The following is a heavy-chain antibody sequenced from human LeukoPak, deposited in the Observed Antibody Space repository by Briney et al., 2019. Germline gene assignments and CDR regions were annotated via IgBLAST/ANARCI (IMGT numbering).Heavy chain of an antibody. CDR3: ARGEVVAVGGSYYYFMDV. D-gene: IGHD6-19*01. J-gene: IGHJ6*03. CDR1: GYTFTSHG. V-gene: IGHV1-18*01. CDR2: ISIFNGNK. Sequence: ASVKVSCKASGYTFTSHGISWVRQAPGQGLEWMGWISIFNGNKNYAQKFQGRVTMTTDTSTSTAYMELRSLISDDTAVYYCARGEVVAVGGSYYYFMDVWGKGTTVTVSS.